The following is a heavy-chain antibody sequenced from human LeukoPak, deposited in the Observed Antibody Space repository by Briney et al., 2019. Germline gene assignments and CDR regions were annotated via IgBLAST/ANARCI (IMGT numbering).Heavy chain of an antibody. Sequence: KSGGSLRLSCAASGFTFSSYSMNWVRQAPGQGLQWVSCISSSSSYIYYADSVKGRFTISKDNAKNSLYLQMNSLRAEDTAVYYCARGDYYDSSGYGYWGQGTLVTVSS. CDR2: ISSSSSYI. V-gene: IGHV3-21*01. J-gene: IGHJ4*02. D-gene: IGHD3-22*01. CDR1: GFTFSSYS. CDR3: ARGDYYDSSGYGY.